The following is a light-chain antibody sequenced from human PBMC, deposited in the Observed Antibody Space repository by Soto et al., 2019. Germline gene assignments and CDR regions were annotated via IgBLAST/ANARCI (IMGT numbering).Light chain of an antibody. Sequence: QAVVTQPPSASGTPGQRVTISCSGSSSNIGSNTVNWYQQLPGTAPKLLIYSNNQRPSGVPDRFSGSKSGTSASLAISGLQSEDEADYYCAAWDDSLNGVVFGGGNKLTVL. CDR2: SNN. J-gene: IGLJ2*01. V-gene: IGLV1-44*01. CDR1: SSNIGSNT. CDR3: AAWDDSLNGVV.